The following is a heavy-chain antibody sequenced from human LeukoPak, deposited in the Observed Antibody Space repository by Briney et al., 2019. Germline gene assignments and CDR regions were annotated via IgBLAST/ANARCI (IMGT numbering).Heavy chain of an antibody. Sequence: NPSETLSLTCTVSGGSISSGTYYWTWIRQPAGKGLEWIGRIYTSGSTNYNPSLKSRVTISVDTSKNQFSLKLSSVTAADTAVYYCARDPGWYHASYNWFDPWGQGTLVTVSS. CDR2: IYTSGST. D-gene: IGHD6-19*01. CDR1: GGSISSGTYY. J-gene: IGHJ5*02. V-gene: IGHV4-61*02. CDR3: ARDPGWYHASYNWFDP.